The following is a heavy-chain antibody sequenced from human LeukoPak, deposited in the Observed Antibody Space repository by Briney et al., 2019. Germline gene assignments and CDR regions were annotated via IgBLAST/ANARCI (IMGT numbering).Heavy chain of an antibody. CDR3: AKTPNYCGSGSYYNVGVLYYFDY. CDR2: ISGSGGST. V-gene: IGHV3-23*01. Sequence: GGSLRLSCAASGFTFSSYAMSWVRQAPGKGLEWVSAISGSGGSTYYADSVKGRFTISRDNSKNTLYLQMNSLRAEDTAVYYCAKTPNYCGSGSYYNVGVLYYFDYWGQGTLVTVSS. J-gene: IGHJ4*02. CDR1: GFTFSSYA. D-gene: IGHD3-10*01.